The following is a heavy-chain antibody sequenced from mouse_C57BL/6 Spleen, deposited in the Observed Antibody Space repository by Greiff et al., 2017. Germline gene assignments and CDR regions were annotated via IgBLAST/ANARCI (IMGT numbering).Heavy chain of an antibody. V-gene: IGHV1-72*01. J-gene: IGHJ1*03. CDR3: ARGDYYGSRGYFDV. CDR2: IDPNSGGT. CDR1: GYTFTSYW. Sequence: QVQLQQSGAELVKPGASVKLSCKASGYTFTSYWMHWVKQRPGRGLEWIGRIDPNSGGTKYNEKSKSKATLTVDKPSSTAYMQLSSRTSADSAVYYCARGDYYGSRGYFDVWGTGTTVTVSS. D-gene: IGHD1-1*01.